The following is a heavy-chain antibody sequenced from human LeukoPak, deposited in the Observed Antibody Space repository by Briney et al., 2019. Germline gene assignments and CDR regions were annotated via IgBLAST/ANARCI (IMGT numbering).Heavy chain of an antibody. CDR3: VRIPLHCYGSGSDRRGRGWFDP. D-gene: IGHD3-10*01. J-gene: IGHJ5*02. CDR1: GGSFSGYY. CDR2: INHSGST. V-gene: IGHV4-34*01. Sequence: PSETLSLTCAVYGGSFSGYYWSWIRQPPGKGLEWIGEINHSGSTNYNPSLKSRVTISVDTSKNQFSLKMISVTAADTAVYYCVRIPLHCYGSGSDRRGRGWFDPWGQGTLVTVSS.